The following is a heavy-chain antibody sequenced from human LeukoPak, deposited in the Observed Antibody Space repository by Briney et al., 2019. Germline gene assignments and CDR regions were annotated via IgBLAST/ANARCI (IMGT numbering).Heavy chain of an antibody. CDR3: ARVAHDLSPYYFDY. Sequence: SETLSLTCTVSGGSISSSSYYWGWIRHPPGKVLEWSVSSYYGGITYYSPSLKSRVTISVDTPKNQSSLTLSSVTAADTAVYYCARVAHDLSPYYFDYWGQGTLVIVSS. J-gene: IGHJ4*02. V-gene: IGHV4-39*07. CDR1: GGSISSSSYY. CDR2: SYYGGIT.